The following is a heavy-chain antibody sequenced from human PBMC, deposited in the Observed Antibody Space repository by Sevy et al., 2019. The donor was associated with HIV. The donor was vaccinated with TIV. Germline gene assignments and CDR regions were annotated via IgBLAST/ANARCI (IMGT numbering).Heavy chain of an antibody. V-gene: IGHV3-30*18. CDR2: ISYDGSYK. CDR3: AKGPYGGNDFQY. CDR1: GFFFSNHG. D-gene: IGHD4-17*01. Sequence: GGSLRLSCAASGFFFSNHGMHWVRQAPGKGLEWVAVISYDGSYKNYGDSVKGRVTISRDNSKNTLFLHMDSLRAEDTAVYYCAKGPYGGNDFQYWGQGTLVTVSS. J-gene: IGHJ4*02.